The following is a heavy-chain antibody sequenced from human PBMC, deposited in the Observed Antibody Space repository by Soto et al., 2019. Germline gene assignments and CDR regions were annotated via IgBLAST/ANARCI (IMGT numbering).Heavy chain of an antibody. CDR3: ARDLAIDYYDSSGLTNRFDP. V-gene: IGHV1-18*04. CDR2: ISAYNGNT. Sequence: QVQLVQSGAEVKKPGASVKVSCKASGYTFTSYGISWVRQAPGQGLEWMGWISAYNGNTNYAQKLQGRVTMTTDTSTSTAYMELRSLRSDDTAVYYCARDLAIDYYDSSGLTNRFDPWGQGTLVTVSS. D-gene: IGHD3-22*01. J-gene: IGHJ5*02. CDR1: GYTFTSYG.